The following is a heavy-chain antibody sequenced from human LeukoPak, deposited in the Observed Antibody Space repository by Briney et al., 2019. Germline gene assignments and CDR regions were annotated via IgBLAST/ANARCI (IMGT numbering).Heavy chain of an antibody. Sequence: PGGSLRLSCAASGFTFSSYTMNWVRQPPGKGLEWVSNIRTSSTTIYYAASVNGRFTVSRDNAKNSLYLQMNSLRADDTAVYYCARFAAGGSYYYYMDVWGKGTTVTVSS. V-gene: IGHV3-48*01. CDR3: ARFAAGGSYYYYMDV. J-gene: IGHJ6*03. D-gene: IGHD6-25*01. CDR2: IRTSSTTI. CDR1: GFTFSSYT.